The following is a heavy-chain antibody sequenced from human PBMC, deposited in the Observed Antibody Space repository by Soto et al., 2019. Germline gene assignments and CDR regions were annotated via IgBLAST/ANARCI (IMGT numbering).Heavy chain of an antibody. J-gene: IGHJ4*02. CDR3: ARERDCSGGSCYDFDY. CDR1: GFTFSDYY. V-gene: IGHV3-11*01. Sequence: GGSLRLSCAASGFTFSDYYMSWIRQAPGKGLEWVPYISSSGSTIYYADSVKGRFTISRDNAKNSLYLQMNSLRAEDTAVYYCARERDCSGGSCYDFDYWGQGTLVTVSS. CDR2: ISSSGSTI. D-gene: IGHD2-15*01.